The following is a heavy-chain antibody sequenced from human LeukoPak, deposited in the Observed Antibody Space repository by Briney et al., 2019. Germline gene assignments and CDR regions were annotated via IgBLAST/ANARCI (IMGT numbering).Heavy chain of an antibody. Sequence: ASVKVSCKASGYTFTGYYMHWVRQAPGQGLEWMGWINPNSGGTNYAQKFQGWVTMTRDTSISTAYMELSRLRSDDTAVYYCARSGFVVRGGNGAFDIWGQGTMVTVSS. D-gene: IGHD3-10*01. CDR1: GYTFTGYY. J-gene: IGHJ3*02. CDR3: ARSGFVVRGGNGAFDI. CDR2: INPNSGGT. V-gene: IGHV1-2*04.